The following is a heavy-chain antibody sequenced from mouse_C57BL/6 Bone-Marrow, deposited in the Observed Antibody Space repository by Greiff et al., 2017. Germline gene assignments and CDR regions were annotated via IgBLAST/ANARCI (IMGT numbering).Heavy chain of an antibody. V-gene: IGHV7-1*01. CDR1: GFTFSDFY. CDR2: SRNKANDYTT. D-gene: IGHD1-1*01. Sequence: DVMLVESGGGLVQSGRSLRLSCATSGFTFSDFYMEWVRQAPGKGLEWIAASRNKANDYTTEYSASVKGRFIVSRDTSQSILYLQMNALRAEDTAIYYCARDAALRYPFAYWGQGTLVTVSA. CDR3: ARDAALRYPFAY. J-gene: IGHJ3*01.